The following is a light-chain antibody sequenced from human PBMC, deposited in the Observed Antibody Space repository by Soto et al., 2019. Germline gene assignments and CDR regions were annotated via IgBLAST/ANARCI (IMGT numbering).Light chain of an antibody. J-gene: IGKJ5*01. Sequence: EIVLKQSPATLSLSPGERATLSCRASQSVSSYLAWYQQKPGQAPRLLIYDASNRATGIPARFSGSGSGTDFTLTISSLEPEDFAVYYCQQRSNWPPWITFGQRTRLQI. V-gene: IGKV3-11*01. CDR2: DAS. CDR1: QSVSSY. CDR3: QQRSNWPPWIT.